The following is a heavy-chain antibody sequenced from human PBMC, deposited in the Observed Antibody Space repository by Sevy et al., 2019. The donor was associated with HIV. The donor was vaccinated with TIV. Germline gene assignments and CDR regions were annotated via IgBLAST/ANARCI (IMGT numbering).Heavy chain of an antibody. Sequence: GGSLRLSCAASGFTFSYYRMSWVRQAPGKGLEWVANIKGDGSEIYYVNSVKDRFTISRDNAKNSLFLEMNSLRAEDTAVYYCARDPGGRDWFDPWGQGTLVTVSS. CDR3: ARDPGGRDWFDP. D-gene: IGHD2-15*01. V-gene: IGHV3-7*03. CDR1: GFTFSYYR. J-gene: IGHJ5*02. CDR2: IKGDGSEI.